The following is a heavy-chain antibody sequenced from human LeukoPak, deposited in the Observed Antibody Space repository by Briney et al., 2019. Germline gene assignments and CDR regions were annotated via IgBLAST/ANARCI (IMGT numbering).Heavy chain of an antibody. CDR1: GGSFSGYY. V-gene: IGHV4-34*01. D-gene: IGHD2-8*01. CDR3: ARGAKWGGNWFDP. Sequence: SSETLSLTCAVYGGSFSGYYWSWIRQPPGKGLEWIGEINHSGSTNYNPSLKSRVTISVDTSENQFSLKLSSVTAADTAVYYCARGAKWGGNWFDPWGQGTLVTVSS. CDR2: INHSGST. J-gene: IGHJ5*02.